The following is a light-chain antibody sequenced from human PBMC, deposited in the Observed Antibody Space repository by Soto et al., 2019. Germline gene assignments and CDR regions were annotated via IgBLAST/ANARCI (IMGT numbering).Light chain of an antibody. CDR1: QTVSSN. CDR2: GAS. Sequence: VLAQSPGALSLSPGERATLSCRASQTVSSNLAWYQQRPGQAPRLLMFGASTRAPGIPARFSGSGSGTEFTLTISSLQSEDFAVYFCHQYENWPKTFGQGTKVDI. CDR3: HQYENWPKT. V-gene: IGKV3-15*01. J-gene: IGKJ1*01.